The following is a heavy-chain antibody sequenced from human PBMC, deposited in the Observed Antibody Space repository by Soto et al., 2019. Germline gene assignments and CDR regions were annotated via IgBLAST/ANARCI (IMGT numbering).Heavy chain of an antibody. V-gene: IGHV1-18*01. CDR1: GYTFTSYG. J-gene: IGHJ6*02. D-gene: IGHD7-27*01. Sequence: QVQLVQSGAEVKKPGASVKVSCKASGYTFTSYGISWVRQAPGQGLEWMGWISAYNGNTNYAQKLQGRVTMTTDTTTSTAYMERRRLRSDDTAVYYCARDTWGGGYYYYGMDVWGQGTTVTVSS. CDR3: ARDTWGGGYYYYGMDV. CDR2: ISAYNGNT.